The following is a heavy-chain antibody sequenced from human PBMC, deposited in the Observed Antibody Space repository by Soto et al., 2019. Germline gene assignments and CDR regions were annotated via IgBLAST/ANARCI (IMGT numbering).Heavy chain of an antibody. CDR2: INSDGSST. V-gene: IGHV3-74*01. CDR1: GFTFSSYW. Sequence: GGSLRLSCAASGFTFSSYWMHWVRQAPGKGLVWVSRINSDGSSTSYADSVKGRFTISRDNAKNTLYLQMNSLRAEDTAVYYCARDSPYYDSWSGYSHYGMDVWGQGTTVTVSS. CDR3: ARDSPYYDSWSGYSHYGMDV. J-gene: IGHJ6*02. D-gene: IGHD3-3*01.